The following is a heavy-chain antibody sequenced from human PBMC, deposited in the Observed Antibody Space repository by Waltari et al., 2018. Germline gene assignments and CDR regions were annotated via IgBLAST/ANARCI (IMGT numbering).Heavy chain of an antibody. CDR3: AHRNVVGPTDTFDN. J-gene: IGHJ3*02. D-gene: IGHD2-21*01. Sequence: VGWSRQPPGQTVQWLAVIDCTDDKRYSPSLKRRLAITKDTSKNQVVLTMTNMDTVDTATYFCAHRNVVGPTDTFDNWGQGTVVTVSS. V-gene: IGHV2-5*01. CDR2: IDCTDDK.